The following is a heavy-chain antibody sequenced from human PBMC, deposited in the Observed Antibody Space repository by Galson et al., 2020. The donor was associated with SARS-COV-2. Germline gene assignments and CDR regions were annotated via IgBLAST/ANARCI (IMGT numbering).Heavy chain of an antibody. CDR2: VLNSGTT. CDR3: ARDATSSGWYNWFDP. J-gene: IGHJ5*02. CDR1: GGSIRSSNYY. Sequence: SQTLSLTCTVSGGSIRSSNYYWGWIRQPPGKGLEWIGSVLNSGTTHYSPSLQSRVTISVDTSKNQFSLNLNSVTAADTAMYYCARDATSSGWYNWFDPGAREPWSPSPQ. V-gene: IGHV4-39*07. D-gene: IGHD6-19*01.